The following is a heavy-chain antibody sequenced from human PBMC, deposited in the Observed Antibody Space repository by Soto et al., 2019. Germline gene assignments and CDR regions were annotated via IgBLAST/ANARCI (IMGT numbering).Heavy chain of an antibody. CDR2: IKQDGSEK. CDR1: GFTFSSYW. V-gene: IGHV3-7*01. J-gene: IGHJ6*02. D-gene: IGHD2-15*01. Sequence: HLGGSLRLSCAASGFTFSSYWMSWVRQAPGKGLEWVANIKQDGSEKYYVDSVKGRFTISRDNAKNSLYLQMNRMRVEDTAAYYCARARTDIVMVVRATPGYYGTDVWGHRTTVTVSS. CDR3: ARARTDIVMVVRATPGYYGTDV.